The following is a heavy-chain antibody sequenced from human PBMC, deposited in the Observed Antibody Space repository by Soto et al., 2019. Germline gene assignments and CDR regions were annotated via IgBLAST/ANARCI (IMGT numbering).Heavy chain of an antibody. CDR2: ISGSGGST. CDR1: GFTFSSYA. Sequence: GESLKISCAASGFTFSSYAMSWVRQAPGKGLEWVSAISGSGGSTYYADSVKGRFTISRDNSKNTLYLQMNSLRAEDTAVYYCAKDKYGSGSSSLFDYWGQGTLVTVSS. D-gene: IGHD3-10*01. J-gene: IGHJ4*02. V-gene: IGHV3-23*01. CDR3: AKDKYGSGSSSLFDY.